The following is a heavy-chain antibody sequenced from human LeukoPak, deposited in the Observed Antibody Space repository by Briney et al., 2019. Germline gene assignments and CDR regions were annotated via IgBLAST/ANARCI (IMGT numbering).Heavy chain of an antibody. CDR3: ARGGWGNAFDI. J-gene: IGHJ3*02. Sequence: SETLSLTCAVSGYSISSGYYWGWIRQPPGKGLEWIGSIYHSGSTYYNPSLKSRVTISVDTSKNQFSLKLSSVTAADTAVYYCARGGWGNAFDIWGHGTMVTVSS. CDR2: IYHSGST. D-gene: IGHD6-19*01. CDR1: GYSISSGYY. V-gene: IGHV4-38-2*01.